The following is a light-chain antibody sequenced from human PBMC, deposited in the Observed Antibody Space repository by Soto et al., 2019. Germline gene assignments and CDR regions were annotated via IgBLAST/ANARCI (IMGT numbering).Light chain of an antibody. CDR2: DTS. Sequence: EIVLTQSPATRSLSPRGRATLACRASQSVSSYLAWYQQKPGQAPRLLIYDTSIRASGIPARFSGSGSGTDFTLTISSLDPEDFAVYYCQQYSSSPITFGQGTRLEIK. J-gene: IGKJ5*01. CDR3: QQYSSSPIT. CDR1: QSVSSY. V-gene: IGKV3-11*01.